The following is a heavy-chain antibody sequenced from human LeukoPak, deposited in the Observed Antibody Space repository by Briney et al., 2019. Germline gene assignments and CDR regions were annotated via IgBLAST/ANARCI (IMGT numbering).Heavy chain of an antibody. V-gene: IGHV4-59*11. CDR2: MSAIGRA. CDR3: ARVGALGADAFDI. J-gene: IGHJ3*02. Sequence: PSETLSLTCTVSGASISNHYWSWKRHPPRQGLQGIGQMSAIGRADYHPSPKTRLDIPADPSNNQFSLKLSSAPAAATATYYCARVGALGADAFDIWGHGTMVTVSS. D-gene: IGHD3-16*01. CDR1: GASISNHY.